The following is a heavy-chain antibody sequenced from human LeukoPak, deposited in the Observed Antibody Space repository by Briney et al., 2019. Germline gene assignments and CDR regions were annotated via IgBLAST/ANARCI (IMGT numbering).Heavy chain of an antibody. CDR3: ARDSLPYYDSSGYRLTPFDY. CDR2: IWYDGSNK. J-gene: IGHJ4*02. D-gene: IGHD3-22*01. CDR1: GFTFSSYG. Sequence: PGGSLRLSCAASGFTFSSYGMHWVRQAPGKGLEWVAVIWYDGSNKYYADSVKGRFTISRDNSKNTLYLQMNSLRAEDTAVYYCARDSLPYYDSSGYRLTPFDYWGQETLVTVSS. V-gene: IGHV3-33*01.